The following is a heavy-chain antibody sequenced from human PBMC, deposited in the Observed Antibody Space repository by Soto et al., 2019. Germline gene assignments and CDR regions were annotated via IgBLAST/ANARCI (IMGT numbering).Heavy chain of an antibody. CDR3: ARDTLIYGMDV. J-gene: IGHJ6*02. CDR2: IKQDGSEK. V-gene: IGHV3-7*01. CDR1: GFTLSSYW. Sequence: GGSLRLSCAASGFTLSSYWMSWVRQAPGKGLEWVANIKQDGSEKYYVDSVKGRFTISRDNAKNSLYLQMNSLRAEDTAVYYCARDTLIYGMDVWGQGTTVTVSS. D-gene: IGHD2-8*01.